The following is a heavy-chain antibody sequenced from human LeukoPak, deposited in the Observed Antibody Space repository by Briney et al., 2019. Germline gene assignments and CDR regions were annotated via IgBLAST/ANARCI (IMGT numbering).Heavy chain of an antibody. J-gene: IGHJ4*02. D-gene: IGHD2-15*01. CDR1: GYTFTTYG. Sequence: ASVKVSCKASGYTFTTYGISWVRQAPGQGLEWMGWISAYNGNTNYAQKLQGRVTMTTDTSTKTAYMELRSLRSDGTAVYYCASGYCSGGSCYGLLDYWGQGALVIVSS. CDR3: ASGYCSGGSCYGLLDY. V-gene: IGHV1-18*01. CDR2: ISAYNGNT.